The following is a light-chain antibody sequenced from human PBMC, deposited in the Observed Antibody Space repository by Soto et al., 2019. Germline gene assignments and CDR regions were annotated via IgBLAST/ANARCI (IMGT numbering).Light chain of an antibody. Sequence: QSVLTQPASVSGSPGQSITISCTGTSSDVGGYNYVSWYQQHPGKAPKLMIYDVSYRPSGVSDRFSGSKSGNTASLTISGLQAEDEADYYCSSYTSSSLYVFGNGTKVTVL. CDR2: DVS. CDR3: SSYTSSSLYV. V-gene: IGLV2-14*03. J-gene: IGLJ1*01. CDR1: SSDVGGYNY.